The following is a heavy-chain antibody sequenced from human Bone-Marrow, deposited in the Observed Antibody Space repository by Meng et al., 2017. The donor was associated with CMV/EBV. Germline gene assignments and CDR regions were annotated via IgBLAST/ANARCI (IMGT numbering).Heavy chain of an antibody. V-gene: IGHV1-2*02. CDR1: GYTFTGYY. J-gene: IGHJ6*02. Sequence: ASVKVSCKASGYTFTGYYMHWVRQAPGQGLEWMGWINPNSGGTNYAQKFQGRVTMTRDTSISTAYMELSRLRSDDTAVYYCARDSGYSVCMAVWGQGPMVTCSS. D-gene: IGHD6-13*01. CDR3: ARDSGYSVCMAV. CDR2: INPNSGGT.